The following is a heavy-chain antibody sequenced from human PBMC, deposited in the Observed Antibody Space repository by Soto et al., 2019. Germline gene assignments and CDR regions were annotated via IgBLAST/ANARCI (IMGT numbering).Heavy chain of an antibody. CDR3: AKGSGACYSVPRSFYMDV. D-gene: IGHD2-15*01. CDR2: ISYDGTNK. J-gene: IGHJ6*03. V-gene: IGHV3-30*18. Sequence: QVQLVESGGAVAQPGGSLRLSCAASGFTFSSHGIHWVRQAPGQGLEWVATISYDGTNKFYADSVKDRFTISRDNSKDTVYGEINGLRAEDTSVYYCAKGSGACYSVPRSFYMDVW. CDR1: GFTFSSHG.